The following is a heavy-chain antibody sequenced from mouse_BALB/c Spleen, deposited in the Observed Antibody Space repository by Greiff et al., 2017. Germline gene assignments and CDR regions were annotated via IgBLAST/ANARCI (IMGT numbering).Heavy chain of an antibody. CDR3: ARRDGNYAWFAY. J-gene: IGHJ3*01. Sequence: DLVKPGASVKLSCKASGYTFTSYWINWINQRPGQGLEWIGRIAPGSGSTYYNEMFKGQATLTVDTSSSTAYIQLSSLSSEDSAVYFCARRDGNYAWFAYWGQGTLVTVSA. CDR1: GYTFTSYW. D-gene: IGHD2-1*01. CDR2: IAPGSGST. V-gene: IGHV1S41*01.